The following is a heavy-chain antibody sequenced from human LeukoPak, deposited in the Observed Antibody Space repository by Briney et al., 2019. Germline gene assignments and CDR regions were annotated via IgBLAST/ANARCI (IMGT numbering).Heavy chain of an antibody. CDR2: ISTNSAFI. J-gene: IGHJ4*02. V-gene: IGHV3-21*01. CDR3: ARGSPGSRFVYDSSGYWLKPPTY. Sequence: PGGSLRLSCTASGFTFINYSMNWVRQAPGKGLEWVSSISTNSAFIYYADSVKGRFTISRDNAKNSLYLQMNSLRAEDTAVYYCARGSPGSRFVYDSSGYWLKPPTYWGQGTLVTVSS. D-gene: IGHD3-22*01. CDR1: GFTFINYS.